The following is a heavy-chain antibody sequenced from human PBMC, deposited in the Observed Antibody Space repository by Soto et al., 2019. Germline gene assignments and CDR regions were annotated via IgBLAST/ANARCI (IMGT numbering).Heavy chain of an antibody. J-gene: IGHJ4*02. CDR2: IYYSGST. CDR1: GCSISSYY. CDR3: ARAVRGYSYGLDY. V-gene: IGHV4-59*01. Sequence: PXETLSLTCTVSGCSISSYYWSWIRQPPGKGLDWIGYIYYSGSTNYNPSLKSRVTISVDTSKNQFSLKLSSVTAADTAVYYCARAVRGYSYGLDYWGQGTLVTVSS. D-gene: IGHD5-18*01.